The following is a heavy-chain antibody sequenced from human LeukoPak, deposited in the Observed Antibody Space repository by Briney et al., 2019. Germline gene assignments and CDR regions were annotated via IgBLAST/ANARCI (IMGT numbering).Heavy chain of an antibody. CDR3: ATESDLLRYFDA. CDR2: FDPEDGET. CDR1: GYTLTELS. V-gene: IGHV1-24*01. Sequence: ASVKVSCKVSGYTLTELSMHWVRQAPGKGLEWMGGFDPEDGETIYAQKFQGRVTMTEDTSTDTAYMELSSLRSEDTAVYYCATESDLLRYFDAWGQGTLVTVSS. D-gene: IGHD3-9*01. J-gene: IGHJ4*02.